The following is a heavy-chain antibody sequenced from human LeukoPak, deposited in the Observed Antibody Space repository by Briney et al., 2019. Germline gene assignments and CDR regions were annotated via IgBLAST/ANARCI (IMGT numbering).Heavy chain of an antibody. D-gene: IGHD3-10*01. V-gene: IGHV4-59*11. J-gene: IGHJ3*02. CDR1: GGSISSHY. CDR3: AMEGSDHDAFDI. Sequence: SETLSLTCTVSGGSISSHYWSWIRQPPGKGLEWIGYIYYSGSTNYNPSLKSRVTISVDTSKNQFSLKLSSVTAADTAVYNCAMEGSDHDAFDIWGQGTMVTVSS. CDR2: IYYSGST.